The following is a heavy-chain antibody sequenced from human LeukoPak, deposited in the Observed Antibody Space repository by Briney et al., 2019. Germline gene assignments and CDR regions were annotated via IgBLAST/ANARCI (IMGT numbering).Heavy chain of an antibody. CDR3: AKDPPHSDRSIYSDNS. Sequence: GGSLRLSCAASGFIFSNNIMNWVRQAPGKGLEWVSVISADGGDIYYADSVNGRFTISRDNSKNTLHLQMDSQRAEDTAVYYCAKDPPHSDRSIYSDNSWGQGTLVTVSS. CDR2: ISADGGDI. J-gene: IGHJ4*02. CDR1: GFIFSNNI. V-gene: IGHV3-23*01. D-gene: IGHD3-22*01.